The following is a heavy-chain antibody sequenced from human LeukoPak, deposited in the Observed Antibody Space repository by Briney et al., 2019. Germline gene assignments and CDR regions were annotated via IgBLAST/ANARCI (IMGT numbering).Heavy chain of an antibody. V-gene: IGHV3-11*01. Sequence: GGSLRLSCAASGFTFSDYYMSWIRQAPGKGLEWVSYISSSGSTIYYADSVKGRFTISRDNAKNSLYLQMNSLRAEDTAVYYCARDFSGPRDYYDSSGYYATYYFDYWGQGTLVTVSS. CDR1: GFTFSDYY. J-gene: IGHJ4*02. CDR2: ISSSGSTI. CDR3: ARDFSGPRDYYDSSGYYATYYFDY. D-gene: IGHD3-22*01.